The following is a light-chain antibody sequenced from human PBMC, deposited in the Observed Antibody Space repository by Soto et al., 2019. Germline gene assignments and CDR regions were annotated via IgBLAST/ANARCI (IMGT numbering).Light chain of an antibody. CDR1: QGIRND. Sequence: AIPRTPSPSSLSASVGDRVAITCRASQGIRNDLGWYQQKPGKAPKLLIYAASSLQSGVPSRFSGSGSGTDFTLTISSLQPEDFATYYCLQYYNYPRPFGQGAKV. V-gene: IGKV1-6*01. CDR2: AAS. CDR3: LQYYNYPRP. J-gene: IGKJ1*01.